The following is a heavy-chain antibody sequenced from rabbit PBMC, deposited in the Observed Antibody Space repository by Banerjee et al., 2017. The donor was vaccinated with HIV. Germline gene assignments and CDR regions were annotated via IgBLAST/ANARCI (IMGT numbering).Heavy chain of an antibody. CDR1: GSDINRYS. D-gene: IGHD4-1*01. CDR2: INTISGDT. CDR3: ARDLAGVIGWNFNL. V-gene: IGHV1S45*01. J-gene: IGHJ4*01. Sequence: QQQLEESGGGLVKPGGTLTLTCTASGSDINRYSMCWVRQAPGKGLEWIACINTISGDTVYATWAKGRFTISKASWTTVTLQMTSLTAADTASYFCARDLAGVIGWNFNLWGPGTLVTVS.